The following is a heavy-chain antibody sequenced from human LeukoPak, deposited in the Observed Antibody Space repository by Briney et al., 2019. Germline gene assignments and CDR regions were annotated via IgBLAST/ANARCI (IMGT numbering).Heavy chain of an antibody. V-gene: IGHV1-8*01. J-gene: IGHJ5*02. D-gene: IGHD2-2*01. CDR2: MNPNSGNT. Sequence: ASVKVSCKASGYTFTSYDINWVRQATGQGLEWMGWMNPNSGNTGYAQKFQGRVTMTRNTSISTAYMEPSSLRSEDTAVYYCARDIVVVPAATIKDHNWFDPWGQGTLVTVSS. CDR1: GYTFTSYD. CDR3: ARDIVVVPAATIKDHNWFDP.